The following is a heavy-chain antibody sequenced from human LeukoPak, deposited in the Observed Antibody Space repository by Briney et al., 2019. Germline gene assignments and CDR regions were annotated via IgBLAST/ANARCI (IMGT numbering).Heavy chain of an antibody. CDR3: ARGPNSSGYYYIVYPFDY. J-gene: IGHJ4*02. V-gene: IGHV4-34*01. CDR2: INHSGST. Sequence: PSETLSLTCAVYGGSFSGYYWSWIRQPPGKGLEWIGEINHSGSTNYNPSLKSRVTISVDTSKNQFSLKLSSVTAADTAVYYCARGPNSSGYYYIVYPFDYWGQGTLVTVSS. D-gene: IGHD3-22*01. CDR1: GGSFSGYY.